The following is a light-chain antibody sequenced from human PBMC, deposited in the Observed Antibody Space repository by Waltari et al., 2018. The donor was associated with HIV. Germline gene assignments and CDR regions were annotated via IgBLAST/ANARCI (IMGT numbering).Light chain of an antibody. Sequence: SYELTQPPSVSVSPGQTARITCSGNKLGNKYVCWYQQKPGQSPLLVIYQDSERPSAIPERFSASNSGNTATLTISGTQPMDEGDYYCLAWDSSTVVFGGGTRLTVL. V-gene: IGLV3-1*01. CDR1: KLGNKY. CDR3: LAWDSSTVV. J-gene: IGLJ2*01. CDR2: QDS.